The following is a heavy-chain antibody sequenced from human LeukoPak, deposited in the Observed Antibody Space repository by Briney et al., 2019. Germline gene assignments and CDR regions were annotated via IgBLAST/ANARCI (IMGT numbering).Heavy chain of an antibody. J-gene: IGHJ3*02. Sequence: GGSLRLSCATSGFIFNDYAMAWVRQAPGKGPEWVAYIKQDGSEKDYVDSVKGRFTISRDNAKNSLYLQMNSLRAEDTAVYYCARHGGAFDIWGQGTLVTVSS. CDR3: ARHGGAFDI. V-gene: IGHV3-7*01. D-gene: IGHD3-10*01. CDR2: IKQDGSEK. CDR1: GFIFNDYA.